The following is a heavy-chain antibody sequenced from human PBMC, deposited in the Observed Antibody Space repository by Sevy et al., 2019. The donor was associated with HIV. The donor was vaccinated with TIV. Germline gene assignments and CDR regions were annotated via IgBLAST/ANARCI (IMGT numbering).Heavy chain of an antibody. CDR1: GTSITSGNYP. Sequence: SETLSLTCAVSGTSITSGNYPWTWIRQPPGKGLEWIGYLYETGSSYYNPSLTSRVTISVDRSKDQFSLKLTSVTAADTAVYYCARDLDGYGTFDVWGQGTVVTVSS. CDR3: ARDLDGYGTFDV. J-gene: IGHJ3*01. V-gene: IGHV4-30-2*01. D-gene: IGHD5-12*01. CDR2: LYETGSS.